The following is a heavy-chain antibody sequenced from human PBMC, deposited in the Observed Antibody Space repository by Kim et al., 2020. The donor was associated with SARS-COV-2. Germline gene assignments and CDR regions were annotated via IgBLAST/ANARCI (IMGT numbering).Heavy chain of an antibody. Sequence: SVKVSCKASGGTFSSYAISWVRQAPGQGLEWMGGIIPIFGTANYAQKFQGRVTITADESTSTAYMELSSLRSEDTAVYYCARPARYGDLWRYYYGMDVWDQGTTVTVSS. D-gene: IGHD4-17*01. CDR2: IIPIFGTA. J-gene: IGHJ6*02. CDR1: GGTFSSYA. CDR3: ARPARYGDLWRYYYGMDV. V-gene: IGHV1-69*13.